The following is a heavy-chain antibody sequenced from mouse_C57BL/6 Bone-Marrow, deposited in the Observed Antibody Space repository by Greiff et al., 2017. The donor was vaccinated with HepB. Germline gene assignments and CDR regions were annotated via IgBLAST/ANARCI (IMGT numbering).Heavy chain of an antibody. CDR3: AEGIYYDHAMDY. CDR2: IYPGSGST. Sequence: QVQLQQPGAELVKPGASVKMSCKASGYTFTSYWITWVKQRPGQGLEWIGDIYPGSGSTNYNEKFKSKATLTVDKSSSTAYMQLSSLTSEDSAVYYCAEGIYYDHAMDYWGQGTSVTVSS. J-gene: IGHJ4*01. D-gene: IGHD2-4*01. V-gene: IGHV1-55*01. CDR1: GYTFTSYW.